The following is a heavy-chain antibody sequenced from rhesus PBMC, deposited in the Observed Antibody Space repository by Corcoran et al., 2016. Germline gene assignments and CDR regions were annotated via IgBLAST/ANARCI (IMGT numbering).Heavy chain of an antibody. J-gene: IGHJ6*01. Sequence: EVQLVESGGGLVQPGGSLRLSCAASGFTFSSYLMYWVRQAPGKGLEWVSRMSSDGSSKTYADSVKGRFTISRENAKNSLYLQMNSLRAEDTAVYYCARGYYEDDYGYYYTSYGLDSWGQGVVVTVSS. CDR3: ARGYYEDDYGYYYTSYGLDS. CDR2: MSSDGSSK. V-gene: IGHV3-119*01. CDR1: GFTFSSYL. D-gene: IGHD3-9*01.